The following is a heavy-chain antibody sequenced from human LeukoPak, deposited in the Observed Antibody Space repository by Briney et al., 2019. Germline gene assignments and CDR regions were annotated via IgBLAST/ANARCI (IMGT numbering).Heavy chain of an antibody. J-gene: IGHJ2*01. CDR3: ARDRMGAIMYFDV. Sequence: GGSLRLSCEVSGFTFSTYGTSWVRQAPGKGLEWVSAITGSGGRTYYADSVKGRFTISRDNSRDRLYLETNSLRAEDTAVYYCARDRMGAIMYFDVWGRGTLVTVSS. CDR2: ITGSGGRT. D-gene: IGHD3-10*01. CDR1: GFTFSTYG. V-gene: IGHV3-23*01.